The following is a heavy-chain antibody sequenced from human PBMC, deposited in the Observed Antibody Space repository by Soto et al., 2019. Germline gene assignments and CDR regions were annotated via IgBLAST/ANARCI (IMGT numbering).Heavy chain of an antibody. D-gene: IGHD1-7*01. J-gene: IGHJ4*02. CDR3: SMGPHSIAGTRDHFDY. CDR2: INGGGGDT. Sequence: GGSLRLSCAASGFTFSNYAMSWVRQAPGKGLEWVSAINGGGGDTFYADSVGGRFTISRDIAKNTLYLQMNSLRAEDTAVYYCSMGPHSIAGTRDHFDYWGQGTLVTVSS. V-gene: IGHV3-23*01. CDR1: GFTFSNYA.